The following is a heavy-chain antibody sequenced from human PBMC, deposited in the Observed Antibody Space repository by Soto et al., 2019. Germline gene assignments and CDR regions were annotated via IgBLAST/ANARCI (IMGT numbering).Heavy chain of an antibody. D-gene: IGHD3-10*01. CDR2: IYYSGST. Sequence: SETLSLTCTVSGGSISSYYWSWIRQPPGKGLEWIGYIYYSGSTNYNPSLKSRVTISVDTSKNQFSLKLSSVTAADTAVYYCARRHAYGGWFDPWGQGSLVTVSS. V-gene: IGHV4-59*08. J-gene: IGHJ5*02. CDR1: GGSISSYY. CDR3: ARRHAYGGWFDP.